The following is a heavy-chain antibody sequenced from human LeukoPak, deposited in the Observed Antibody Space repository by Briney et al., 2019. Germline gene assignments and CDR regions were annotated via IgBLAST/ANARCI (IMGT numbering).Heavy chain of an antibody. CDR1: GGTFSIYA. CDR3: ARSSYCSSTSCYLQWFDP. D-gene: IGHD2-2*01. Sequence: ASVKVSCKASGGTFSIYAISWVRQAPGQGLEWMGGIIPIFGTPNYAQKFQGRVTITTDESTSTAYMELSSLRSEDTAVYYCARSSYCSSTSCYLQWFDPWGQGTLVTVSS. CDR2: IIPIFGTP. V-gene: IGHV1-69*05. J-gene: IGHJ5*02.